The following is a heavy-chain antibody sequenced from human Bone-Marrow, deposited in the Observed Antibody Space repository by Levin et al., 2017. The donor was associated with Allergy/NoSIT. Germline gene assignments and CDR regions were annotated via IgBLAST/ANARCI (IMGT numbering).Heavy chain of an antibody. J-gene: IGHJ5*02. Sequence: PGGSLRLSCAASGFTFSDYYMSWIRQAPGKGLEWVSYISSSGSTIYYADSVKGRFTISRDNAKNSLYLQMNSLRAEDTAVYYCARDPFLPVPAAMSPVYNWFDPWGQGTLVTVSS. V-gene: IGHV3-11*01. CDR3: ARDPFLPVPAAMSPVYNWFDP. D-gene: IGHD2-2*01. CDR1: GFTFSDYY. CDR2: ISSSGSTI.